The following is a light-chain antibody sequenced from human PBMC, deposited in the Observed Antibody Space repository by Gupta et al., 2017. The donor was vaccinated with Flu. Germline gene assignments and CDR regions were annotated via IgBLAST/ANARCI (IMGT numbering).Light chain of an antibody. CDR3: ETEDSNTHVV. CDR2: VESTGSY. CDR1: GHSNDI. Sequence: GHSNDIVEWHQQQSGQAPRDLMKVESTGSYNKGGGVPDRFSGSTSGTDHYLTISDHQADDEADYYCETEDSNTHVVFGGGTKLTVL. J-gene: IGLJ2*01. V-gene: IGLV4-60*03.